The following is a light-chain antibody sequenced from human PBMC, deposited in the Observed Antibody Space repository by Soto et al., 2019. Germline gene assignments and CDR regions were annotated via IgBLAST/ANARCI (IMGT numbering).Light chain of an antibody. CDR1: SGHSNYA. CDR2: VNSDGSH. Sequence: QSVLTQSPSASASLGASVKLTCTLSSGHSNYAIAWHQQLPEKGPRYLMKVNSDGSHSKGDGIPDRSSGSSSGAERYLTISSLQSEDEADYYCQTWDTGIVLFGGGTKLTVL. V-gene: IGLV4-69*01. CDR3: QTWDTGIVL. J-gene: IGLJ2*01.